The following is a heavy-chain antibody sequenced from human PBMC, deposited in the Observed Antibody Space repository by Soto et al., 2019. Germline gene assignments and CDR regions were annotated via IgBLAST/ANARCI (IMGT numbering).Heavy chain of an antibody. CDR3: ARDYDFWGGQYDY. Sequence: GGSLRLSCAASGFTFSSYGMHWVRQAPGKGLEWVAVIWYDGSNKYYADSVKGRFTISRDNSKNTLYLQMNSLRAEDTAVYYCARDYDFWGGQYDYWGQGTLVTVSS. V-gene: IGHV3-33*01. CDR2: IWYDGSNK. D-gene: IGHD3-3*01. J-gene: IGHJ4*02. CDR1: GFTFSSYG.